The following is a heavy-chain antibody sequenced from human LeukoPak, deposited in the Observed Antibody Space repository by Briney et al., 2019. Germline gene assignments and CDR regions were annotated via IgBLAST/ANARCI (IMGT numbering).Heavy chain of an antibody. CDR1: GYTFTSYD. J-gene: IGHJ6*02. D-gene: IGHD6-13*01. Sequence: ASVKVSCKASGYTFTSYDINWVRQATGQGLEWMGWMNPNSGNTGYAQKFQARVTMTRNTSISTAYMELSSLRSEDTAVYYCARDEQQLANYGMDVWGQGTTVTVSS. CDR2: MNPNSGNT. V-gene: IGHV1-8*01. CDR3: ARDEQQLANYGMDV.